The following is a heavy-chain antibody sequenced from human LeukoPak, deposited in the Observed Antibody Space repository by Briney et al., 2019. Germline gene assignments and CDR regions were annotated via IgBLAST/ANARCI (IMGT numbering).Heavy chain of an antibody. Sequence: GGSLRLSCAASRFTVSSNYMSWVRQAPGKGLEWVSVIYSGGSTYYADSVKGRFTISRDNSKNTLYLQMNSLRAEDTGVYYCASGSGTYYSSYYYYGMDVWGQGTTVTVSS. V-gene: IGHV3-53*01. CDR2: IYSGGST. D-gene: IGHD1-26*01. CDR1: RFTVSSNY. CDR3: ASGSGTYYSSYYYYGMDV. J-gene: IGHJ6*02.